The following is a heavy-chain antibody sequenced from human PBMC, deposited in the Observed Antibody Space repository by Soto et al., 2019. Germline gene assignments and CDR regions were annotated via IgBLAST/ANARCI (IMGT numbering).Heavy chain of an antibody. CDR1: GYTLTELS. V-gene: IGHV1-24*01. CDR2: FDPEDGGT. J-gene: IGHJ4*02. D-gene: IGHD6-13*01. CDR3: ASNLIAAAATDY. Sequence: ASVKVSCKVSGYTLTELSMHWVRQAPGKGLEWMGGFDPEDGGTIYAQKFQGRVTMTEDTSTDTAYMELSSLRSEDTAVYYCASNLIAAAATDYWGQGTLVTV.